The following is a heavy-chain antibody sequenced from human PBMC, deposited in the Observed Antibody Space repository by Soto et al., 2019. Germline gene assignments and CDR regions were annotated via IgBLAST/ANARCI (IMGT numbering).Heavy chain of an antibody. D-gene: IGHD2-21*02. CDR2: IYSGGST. CDR3: ARHTAMNIYAYYSGMDV. Sequence: GGSLRLSCAASGFTVSSNNMNWVRQAPGKGLEWVSCIYSGGSTYYADPVKGRFTISRDNSKNTLYLQMNSLRAEDTAVYYCARHTAMNIYAYYSGMDVWGQGTTVTVSS. V-gene: IGHV3-66*04. J-gene: IGHJ6*02. CDR1: GFTVSSNN.